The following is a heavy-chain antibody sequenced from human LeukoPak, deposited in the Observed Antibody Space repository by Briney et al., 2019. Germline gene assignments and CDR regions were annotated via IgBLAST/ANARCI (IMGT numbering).Heavy chain of an antibody. Sequence: SETLSLNCKVSGDPIGLDYYWVWIRQAPGRGLQWIGGFHRGRIQYNSALKSRVTISIDSSKNQFSLRMWPVTAADTAFYFCARAPSAYESGNGYPNLGWLDLWGQGALVTVSS. J-gene: IGHJ5*02. CDR3: ARAPSAYESGNGYPNLGWLDL. D-gene: IGHD6-25*01. V-gene: IGHV4-38-2*02. CDR1: GDPIGLDYY. CDR2: FHRGRI.